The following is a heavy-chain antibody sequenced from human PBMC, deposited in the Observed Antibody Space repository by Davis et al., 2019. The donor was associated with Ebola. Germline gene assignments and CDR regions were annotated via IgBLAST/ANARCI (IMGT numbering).Heavy chain of an antibody. CDR1: GESFSGYY. D-gene: IGHD6-13*01. CDR2: INHSGST. Sequence: SQTLSLTCAVYGESFSGYYWSWIRQPPGKGLEWIGEINHSGSTNYNPSLKSRVTISVDTSKNQFSLKLSSVTAADTAVYYCARRRIAAASHRAFDIWGQGTMVTVSS. CDR3: ARRRIAAASHRAFDI. J-gene: IGHJ3*02. V-gene: IGHV4-34*01.